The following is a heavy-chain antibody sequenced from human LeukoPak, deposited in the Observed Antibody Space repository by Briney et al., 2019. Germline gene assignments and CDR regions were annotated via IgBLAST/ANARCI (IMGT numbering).Heavy chain of an antibody. CDR1: GGSISSGGYY. CDR3: AREGNSGSYYDN. D-gene: IGHD1-26*01. Sequence: SQTLSLTCTVSGGSISSGGYYWSWIRQHPGKGLEWIGYIYYSGNTYYNPSLKSRVTISVDTSKNRFSLKLSSVTAADTAVFYCAREGNSGSYYDNWGQGTLVTVSS. J-gene: IGHJ4*02. V-gene: IGHV4-31*03. CDR2: IYYSGNT.